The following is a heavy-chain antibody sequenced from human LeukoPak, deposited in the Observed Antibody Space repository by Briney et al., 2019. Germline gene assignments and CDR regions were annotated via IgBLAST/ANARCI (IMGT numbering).Heavy chain of an antibody. J-gene: IGHJ4*02. CDR2: ISSSSSNI. Sequence: GALRLSCAASGFTFSSYSMNWVRQAPGKGLEWVSSISSSSSNIYYAESVKGRFTISRDNAKNSLYLQMNSLRAEDMALYYCAKDIGPSVAGTSSFDYWGQGTLVTVSS. CDR3: AKDIGPSVAGTSSFDY. D-gene: IGHD6-19*01. CDR1: GFTFSSYS. V-gene: IGHV3-21*04.